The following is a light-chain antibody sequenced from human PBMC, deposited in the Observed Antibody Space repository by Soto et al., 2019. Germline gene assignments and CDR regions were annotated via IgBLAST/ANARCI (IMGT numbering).Light chain of an antibody. CDR2: DAS. Sequence: DIQMTQSPSTLSASVGDRVTITCRASQSISSWLAWYQPKPGKAPNLLIYDASSLESGVPSRFSGSGSGTEFTLTIRSLKPDDFATDYCQQYNSYLTFGGGTKGDIK. CDR3: QQYNSYLT. V-gene: IGKV1-5*01. J-gene: IGKJ4*01. CDR1: QSISSW.